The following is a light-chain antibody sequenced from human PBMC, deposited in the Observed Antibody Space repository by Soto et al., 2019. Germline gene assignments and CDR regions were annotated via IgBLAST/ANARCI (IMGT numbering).Light chain of an antibody. J-gene: IGKJ2*01. CDR2: DAS. Sequence: EIVLTQSPATLSLSPGERATLSCRASQSVTRYLAWYQQKPGQAPRLLIYDASNRATGIPARFSGSGSGTDFTLTISSLEPEDFAVYYCQQRGDWPYTFGQGTKLEI. CDR1: QSVTRY. CDR3: QQRGDWPYT. V-gene: IGKV3-11*01.